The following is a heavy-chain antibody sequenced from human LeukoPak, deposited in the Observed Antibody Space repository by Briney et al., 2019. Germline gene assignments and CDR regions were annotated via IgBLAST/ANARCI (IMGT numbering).Heavy chain of an antibody. D-gene: IGHD6-13*01. CDR3: AREESSSWHTAHYFDY. J-gene: IGHJ4*02. CDR2: IYYSGST. CDR1: GGSISSYY. V-gene: IGHV4-59*01. Sequence: SETLSLTCTVSGGSISSYYWSWIRQPPGKGLEWIGYIYYSGSTNYNPSLKSRVTISVDTSKNQFSLKLGSVTAADTAVYYCAREESSSWHTAHYFDYWGQGTLVTVSS.